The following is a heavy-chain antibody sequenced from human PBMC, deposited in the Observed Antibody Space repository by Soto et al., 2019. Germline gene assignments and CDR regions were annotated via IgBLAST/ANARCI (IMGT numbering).Heavy chain of an antibody. CDR3: ARGRVVSGTDY. J-gene: IGHJ4*02. CDR2: IYSSGST. V-gene: IGHV4-59*01. CDR1: GGSISDYY. D-gene: IGHD1-1*01. Sequence: SETLSLTCTVSGGSISDYYWSWIRQPPGKGLEWIGYIYSSGSTNYNPSLKSRVTISVDMSKDQFSLKLSSVTAADTAVYYRARGRVVSGTDYWGQGALVTVSS.